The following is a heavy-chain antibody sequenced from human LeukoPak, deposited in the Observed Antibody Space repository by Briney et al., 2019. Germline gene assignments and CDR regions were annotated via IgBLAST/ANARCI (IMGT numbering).Heavy chain of an antibody. Sequence: PSETLSLTCTVSGGSISSYYWSWIRQPPGKGLEWIGYIYYSGSTNYNPSLKSRVTISVDASKNQFSLKLSSVTAADTAVYYCARAGYCSSTSCYAAQIGWFDPWGQGTLVTVSS. CDR1: GGSISSYY. CDR3: ARAGYCSSTSCYAAQIGWFDP. J-gene: IGHJ5*02. V-gene: IGHV4-59*01. D-gene: IGHD2-2*01. CDR2: IYYSGST.